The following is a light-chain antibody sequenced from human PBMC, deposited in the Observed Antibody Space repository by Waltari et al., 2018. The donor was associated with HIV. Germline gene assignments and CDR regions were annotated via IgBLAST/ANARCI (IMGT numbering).Light chain of an antibody. CDR3: MQSTQFPRS. CDR2: QIS. J-gene: IGKJ1*01. Sequence: DVVLTQTPLSSPVTVGQPASIYCRSSQSLVNRDGNTYLNWLNQRTGQPPRLLIYQISMRFAGVPDRFSGSGAGADFTLRISRVEVEDVWVYYCMQSTQFPRSFGQGTKVEIK. CDR1: QSLVNRDGNTY. V-gene: IGKV2-24*01.